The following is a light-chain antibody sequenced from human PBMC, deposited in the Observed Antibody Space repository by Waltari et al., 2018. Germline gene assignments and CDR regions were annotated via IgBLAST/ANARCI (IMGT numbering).Light chain of an antibody. CDR1: QTVRTTY. V-gene: IGKV3-20*01. Sequence: EFVFTQSPGTLSLSPGERATLSCRASQTVRTTYLAWYQQKPGQAPTLLIYGASSRATGIQDRFSGSGSGTDFSLTISSLEPEDFAVYYCQQYDISPLTFGGGTKVEIK. CDR2: GAS. J-gene: IGKJ4*01. CDR3: QQYDISPLT.